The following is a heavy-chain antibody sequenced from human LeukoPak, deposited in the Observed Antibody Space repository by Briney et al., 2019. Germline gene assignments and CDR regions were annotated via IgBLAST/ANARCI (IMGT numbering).Heavy chain of an antibody. V-gene: IGHV4-34*01. CDR1: GESFSGYY. CDR2: VDQSESI. J-gene: IGHJ6*03. Sequence: SETLSLTCAVYGESFSGYYWSWIRQPPGNGLEWIGEVDQSESIHYNPSLKSRVTISLDTSKNQFSLKLRSVTAADTAVYYCARWIVAGYYYSYMDVWGKGTTVTVSS. CDR3: ARWIVAGYYYSYMDV. D-gene: IGHD5-12*01.